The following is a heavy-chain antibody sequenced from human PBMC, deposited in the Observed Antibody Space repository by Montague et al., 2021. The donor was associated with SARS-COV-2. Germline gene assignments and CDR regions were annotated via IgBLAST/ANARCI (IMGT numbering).Heavy chain of an antibody. V-gene: IGHV2-5*02. D-gene: IGHD3-22*01. J-gene: IGHJ4*02. Sequence: PALVKPTQTLTLTCTFSGFSLSTSGVCVGWIRQPPGKALEWLALIYWDDDKHYSTSLKTRLTITKDTSKNQVVLTMTTMDPVDTATYYCAHISSGWSSSYWDAWNWGQGTLVTVSS. CDR3: AHISSGWSSSYWDAWN. CDR2: IYWDDDK. CDR1: GFSLSTSGVC.